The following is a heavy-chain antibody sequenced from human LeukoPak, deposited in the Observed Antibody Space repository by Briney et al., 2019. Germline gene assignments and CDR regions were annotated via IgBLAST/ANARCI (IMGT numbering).Heavy chain of an antibody. Sequence: PGGSLRLSCAASGFTFSSYEMNWVRQAPGKGLEWVSYISSSGSTIYYADSVKGRFTISRDNAKNSLYLQMNSLRAVDTAVYYCARYGDSTRYYYYGMDVWGKGTTVTVSS. CDR3: ARYGDSTRYYYYGMDV. CDR2: ISSSGSTI. D-gene: IGHD4-17*01. V-gene: IGHV3-48*03. CDR1: GFTFSSYE. J-gene: IGHJ6*04.